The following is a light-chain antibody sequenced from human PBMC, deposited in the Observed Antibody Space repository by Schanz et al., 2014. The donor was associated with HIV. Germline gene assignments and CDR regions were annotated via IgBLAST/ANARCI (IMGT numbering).Light chain of an antibody. V-gene: IGLV1-40*01. CDR1: SSNIGAGYD. J-gene: IGLJ2*01. Sequence: QSVLTQPPSVSGAPGQRVTISCTGSSSNIGAGYDVHWYQQFPGTAPRLLISTNTDRPSGVPDRVSASKSGTSASLAISGLRSEDEADYYCAAWDDRLNGPVFGGGTKLTVL. CDR3: AAWDDRLNGPV. CDR2: TNT.